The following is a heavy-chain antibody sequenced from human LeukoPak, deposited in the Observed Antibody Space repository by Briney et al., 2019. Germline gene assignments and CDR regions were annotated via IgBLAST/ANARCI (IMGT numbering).Heavy chain of an antibody. D-gene: IGHD3-16*01. CDR2: ISWNSGSI. V-gene: IGHV3-9*03. Sequence: GGSLRLSCAASGFTFDDYAMHWVRQAPGKGLEWVSGISWNSGSIGYADSVKGRFTISRDNAKNSLYLQMNSLRAEDMALYYCAKDIEMWKITFVGFDYWGEGTLVTVSS. CDR3: AKDIEMWKITFVGFDY. CDR1: GFTFDDYA. J-gene: IGHJ4*02.